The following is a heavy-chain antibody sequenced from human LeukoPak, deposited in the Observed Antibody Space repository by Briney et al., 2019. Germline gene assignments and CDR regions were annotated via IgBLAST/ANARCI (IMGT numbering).Heavy chain of an antibody. V-gene: IGHV1-2*02. Sequence: ASVKVSCKASGYTFTGYYMHWVRQAPGQVLEWMGWINPNSGGTNYAQKFQGRVTMTRDTSISTAYMELSRLRSDDTAVYYCARAAYCGGDCYSDWFDPWGQGTLVTVSS. J-gene: IGHJ5*02. D-gene: IGHD2-21*02. CDR3: ARAAYCGGDCYSDWFDP. CDR1: GYTFTGYY. CDR2: INPNSGGT.